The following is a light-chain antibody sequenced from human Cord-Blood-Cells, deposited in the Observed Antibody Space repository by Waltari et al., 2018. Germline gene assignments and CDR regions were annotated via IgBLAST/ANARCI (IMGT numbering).Light chain of an antibody. V-gene: IGKV2-30*01. CDR1: QSLVYSDGNTY. Sequence: DVVMTQSPLSLPITLGQPASISCRSRQSLVYSDGNTYLNWFQQRPGQSPRRLIYKVSNRDSGVPDRFSGSGSGTDFTLKSSRVEAEDVGVYYCMQGTHWLPWTFGQGTKVEIK. CDR3: MQGTHWLPWT. CDR2: KVS. J-gene: IGKJ1*01.